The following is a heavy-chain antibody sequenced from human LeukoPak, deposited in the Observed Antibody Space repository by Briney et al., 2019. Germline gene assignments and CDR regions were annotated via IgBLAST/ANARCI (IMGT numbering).Heavy chain of an antibody. CDR1: GFTFSSYS. D-gene: IGHD3-22*01. J-gene: IGHJ4*02. Sequence: GGSLRLSCAASGFTFSSYSMNWVRQAPGKGLEWVSYISSSSSLISYADSVKGRFTISRDNAKHSLYLQMNSLRDEDTAVYYCARDFYDSSGYSLDYWGQGTLVTVSS. CDR3: ARDFYDSSGYSLDY. V-gene: IGHV3-48*02. CDR2: ISSSSSLI.